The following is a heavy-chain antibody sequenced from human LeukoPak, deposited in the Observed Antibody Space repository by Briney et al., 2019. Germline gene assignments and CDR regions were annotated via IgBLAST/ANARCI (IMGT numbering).Heavy chain of an antibody. Sequence: TGGSLRLSCAASGFTFSDYYMSWIRQAPGKGLEWVSYISSSGSTIYYADSVKGRFTISRDNAKNSLYLQMNSLRAEDTAVYYCASRGYSSSWPLHYYYYGMDVWGQGTTVTVSS. D-gene: IGHD6-13*01. CDR3: ASRGYSSSWPLHYYYYGMDV. CDR2: ISSSGSTI. J-gene: IGHJ6*02. CDR1: GFTFSDYY. V-gene: IGHV3-11*01.